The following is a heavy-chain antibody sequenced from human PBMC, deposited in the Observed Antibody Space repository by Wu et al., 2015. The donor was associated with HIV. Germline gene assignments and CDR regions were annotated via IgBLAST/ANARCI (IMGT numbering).Heavy chain of an antibody. CDR2: IIPIFGTA. V-gene: IGHV1-69*12. CDR1: GGTFSSYA. J-gene: IGHJ4*02. D-gene: IGHD7-27*01. CDR3: ARDLVLYGGKAGDAFDY. Sequence: QVQLVQSGAEVKKPGSSVKVSCKASGGTFSSYAISWVRQAPGQGLEWMGGIIPIFGTANYAQKFQGRVTITADESTSTAYMELSSLRSEDTAVYYCARDLVLYGGKAGDAFDYWGQGTLVTVSS.